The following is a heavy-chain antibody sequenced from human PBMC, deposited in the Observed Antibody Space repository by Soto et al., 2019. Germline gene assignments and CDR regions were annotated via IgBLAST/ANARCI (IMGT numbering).Heavy chain of an antibody. CDR2: INHSGST. Sequence: QVQLQQWGAGLLKPSETLSLTCAVYGGSFSGYYWSWIRQPPGKGLEWIGEINHSGSTNYNPSLKSRVTISVDTSKNQFSLKLSSVTAADTAVYYCARGPKVIVVVPAAMSVNAFDIWGQGTMVTVSS. V-gene: IGHV4-34*01. D-gene: IGHD2-2*01. J-gene: IGHJ3*02. CDR1: GGSFSGYY. CDR3: ARGPKVIVVVPAAMSVNAFDI.